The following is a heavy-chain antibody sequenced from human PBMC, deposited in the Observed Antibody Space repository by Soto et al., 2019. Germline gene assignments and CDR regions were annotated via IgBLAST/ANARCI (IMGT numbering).Heavy chain of an antibody. CDR2: ISGSGGST. CDR1: GFTFSSYA. CDR3: YYYYGMDV. J-gene: IGHJ6*02. V-gene: IGHV3-23*01. Sequence: EVQLLESGGGLVQPGGSLRLSRAASGFTFSSYAMSWVRQAPGKGLEWVSAISGSGGSTYYADSVKGRFTISRDNSKNTLYLQMNSLRAEDTAVYYGYYYYGMDVWGQGTTVTVSS.